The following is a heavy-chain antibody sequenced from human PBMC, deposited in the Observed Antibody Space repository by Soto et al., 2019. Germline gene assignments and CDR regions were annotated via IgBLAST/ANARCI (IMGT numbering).Heavy chain of an antibody. CDR3: ARVEAAAGTFSYYYYGMDV. J-gene: IGHJ6*02. CDR1: GGTFSSYA. CDR2: IIPIFGTA. Sequence: QVQLVQSGAEVKKPGSSVKVSCKASGGTFSSYAISWVRQAPGQGLEWMGGIIPIFGTANYAQKFQGRVTITADESTSTAYMELSSLRSEDTAVYYCARVEAAAGTFSYYYYGMDVWDQGTTVTVSS. V-gene: IGHV1-69*01. D-gene: IGHD6-13*01.